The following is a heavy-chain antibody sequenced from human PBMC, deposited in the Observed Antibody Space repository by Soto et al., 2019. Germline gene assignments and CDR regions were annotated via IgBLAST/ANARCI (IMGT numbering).Heavy chain of an antibody. V-gene: IGHV6-1*01. CDR1: GDSVSSPSAT. J-gene: IGHJ5*01. CDR2: TRYTSKWSY. CDR3: LRVGWNDARS. Sequence: SQTLSLSCAISGDSVSSPSATWVWIRQSPSRGLEWLGRTRYTSKWSYEYALSVKGRITISPDTSKNHFSLQLDSVTPEDTAVYNWLRVGWNDARSWGHCTLVSGSS. D-gene: IGHD1-1*01.